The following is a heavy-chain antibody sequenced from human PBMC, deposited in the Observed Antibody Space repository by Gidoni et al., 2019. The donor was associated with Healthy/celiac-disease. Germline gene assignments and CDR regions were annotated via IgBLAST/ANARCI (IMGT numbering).Heavy chain of an antibody. Sequence: EVQLVESGGGLVQPGGSLRLCCAASGFTFSSYWMSWVRQAPGKGLEWVANIKQDGSEKYYVDSVKGRFTISRDNAKNSLYLQMNSLRAEDTAVYYCAGGIFGVVKGTYYYGMDVWGQGTTVTVSS. V-gene: IGHV3-7*02. J-gene: IGHJ6*02. D-gene: IGHD3-3*01. CDR3: AGGIFGVVKGTYYYGMDV. CDR2: IKQDGSEK. CDR1: GFTFSSYW.